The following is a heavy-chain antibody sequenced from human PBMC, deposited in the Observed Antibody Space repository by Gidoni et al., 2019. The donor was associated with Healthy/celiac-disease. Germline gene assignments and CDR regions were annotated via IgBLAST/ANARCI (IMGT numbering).Heavy chain of an antibody. Sequence: EVQLVESGGGLIQPGGSLRLSCAASGFTVSSNYMSWGRQAPGKGLEWVSVMYSGGSTYYADSVKGRFTISRDNSKNTLYLQMNSLRAEDTAVYYCATHHHQLSPNDYGDLPNYWGQGTLVTVSS. CDR3: ATHHHQLSPNDYGDLPNY. V-gene: IGHV3-53*01. CDR2: MYSGGST. D-gene: IGHD4-17*01. J-gene: IGHJ4*02. CDR1: GFTVSSNY.